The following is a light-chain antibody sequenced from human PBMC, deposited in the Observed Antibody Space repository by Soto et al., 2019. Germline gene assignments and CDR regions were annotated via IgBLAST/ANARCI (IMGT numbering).Light chain of an antibody. CDR1: SSDVGGYSY. CDR2: EVS. Sequence: QSALTQPASVSGSPGQSITISCTGTSSDVGGYSYVSWYQQLPGKTPKLMIYEVSNRPSGVSHRFSGSKSGNTASLTISGLQTEDEADYYCSSFSSITREVFGGGTKLTVL. CDR3: SSFSSITREV. J-gene: IGLJ2*01. V-gene: IGLV2-14*01.